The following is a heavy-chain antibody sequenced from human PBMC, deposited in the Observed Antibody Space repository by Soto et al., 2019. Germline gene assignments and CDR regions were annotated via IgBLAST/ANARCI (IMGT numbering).Heavy chain of an antibody. CDR2: ISSDGGST. J-gene: IGHJ4*02. CDR3: ARDIEAGLDY. V-gene: IGHV3-64*01. D-gene: IGHD2-15*01. Sequence: EVQLVESGGGVVQPGGSLRLSCAASGFTFSEYTMHWVRQAPGKGLEYVSAISSDGGSTYYANSVKGRFTISRDNSKSTLYLQMGSLRAEDMAVYYCARDIEAGLDYWGQGTLVTVSS. CDR1: GFTFSEYT.